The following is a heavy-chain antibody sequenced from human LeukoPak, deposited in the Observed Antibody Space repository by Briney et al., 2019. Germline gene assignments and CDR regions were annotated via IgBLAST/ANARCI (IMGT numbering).Heavy chain of an antibody. J-gene: IGHJ3*02. CDR3: ARGPYSYDSSGAFDI. Sequence: PSETLSLTCTVSGGSISSYFWSWIRQPPGKGLEWIGYIYSSGNTNYNPSLKSRVTISVDRSKNQFSLKLSSVTAADTAVYFCARGPYSYDSSGAFDIWGQGTMVTVSS. V-gene: IGHV4-59*08. CDR1: GGSISSYF. CDR2: IYSSGNT. D-gene: IGHD3-22*01.